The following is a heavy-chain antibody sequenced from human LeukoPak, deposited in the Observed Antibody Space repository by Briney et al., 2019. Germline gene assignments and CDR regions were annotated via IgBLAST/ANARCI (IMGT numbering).Heavy chain of an antibody. CDR1: GFTFSDYY. J-gene: IGHJ4*02. D-gene: IGHD2-15*01. Sequence: GGSLRLSCAASGFTFSDYYVSWIRQAPGKGLEWVSYISSSSSYTNYADSVKGRFTISRDNAKNSLYLQMNSLRAEDTAVYYCARELGYCSGGSCYSDYWGQGTLVTVSS. CDR2: ISSSSSYT. CDR3: ARELGYCSGGSCYSDY. V-gene: IGHV3-11*06.